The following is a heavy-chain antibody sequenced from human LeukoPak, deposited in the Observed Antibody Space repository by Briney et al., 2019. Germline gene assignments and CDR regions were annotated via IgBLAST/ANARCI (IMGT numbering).Heavy chain of an antibody. J-gene: IGHJ4*02. D-gene: IGHD6-19*01. CDR1: GFTFSSYA. Sequence: PGGSLRLSCAASGFTFSSYAMSWVRQAPGKGLEWVSGISGSGDGTYYADSVKGRFTISRDNSMNTLYLQMNSLRAEDTAVYYCAKGRSGIVVAGLNYWGQGPLVTVSS. V-gene: IGHV3-23*01. CDR3: AKGRSGIVVAGLNY. CDR2: ISGSGDGT.